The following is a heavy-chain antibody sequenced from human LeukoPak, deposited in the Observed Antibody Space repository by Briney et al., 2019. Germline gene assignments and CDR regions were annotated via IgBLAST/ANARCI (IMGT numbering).Heavy chain of an antibody. CDR2: ISGSGDVT. CDR3: ARGGWLDI. V-gene: IGHV3-23*01. Sequence: GGSLRLSCAASGFSLTTYVMNWVRQAPGKGLEWVSVISGSGDVTYYADSVKGRFTISRDNSKNTLYLQMNSLRAGDTAVYYCARGGWLDIGGQGTMVTVSS. J-gene: IGHJ3*02. D-gene: IGHD6-19*01. CDR1: GFSLTTYV.